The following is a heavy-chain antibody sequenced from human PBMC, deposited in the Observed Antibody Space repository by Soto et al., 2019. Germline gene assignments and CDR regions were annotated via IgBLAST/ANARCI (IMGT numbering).Heavy chain of an antibody. CDR3: ARDRVGLDY. V-gene: IGHV3-48*02. J-gene: IGHJ4*02. Sequence: EVQLVESGGGLVQPGGSRKLSCEASGFTFSNYNMNWVRQAPGKGLEWLAYISTTRTTIYYADSVKGRFTIARDNVKSSLYLDMNSLRDEDTAVYYCARDRVGLDYWGQGTLVTVSS. D-gene: IGHD3-16*01. CDR1: GFTFSNYN. CDR2: ISTTRTTI.